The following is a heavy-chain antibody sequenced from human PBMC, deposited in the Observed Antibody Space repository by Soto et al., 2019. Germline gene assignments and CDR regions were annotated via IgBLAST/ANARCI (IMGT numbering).Heavy chain of an antibody. V-gene: IGHV4-34*01. Sequence: QVQLQQWGAGLLKPSETLSLTCGVYGESFSGYYWSWVRQPPGKGLEWIGEINHSGSTNYNPSLKSRVTISLDTSNTEFSLKLTSVTAADTAVYYCARGRYGDYENWFDPWGQGTLVTVSS. CDR2: INHSGST. J-gene: IGHJ5*02. D-gene: IGHD4-17*01. CDR1: GESFSGYY. CDR3: ARGRYGDYENWFDP.